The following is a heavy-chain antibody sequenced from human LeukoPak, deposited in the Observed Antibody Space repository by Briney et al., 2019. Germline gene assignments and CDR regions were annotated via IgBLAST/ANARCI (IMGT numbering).Heavy chain of an antibody. CDR2: IYTSGST. V-gene: IGHV4-4*07. CDR3: ARESPPYCSSTSCYQELDY. J-gene: IGHJ4*02. CDR1: GGSISSYY. Sequence: PSETLSLTCTVSGGSISSYYWSWIRQPAGKGLEWIGRIYTSGSTNYNPSLKSRVTMSVDTSKNQFSLKLSSVTAADTAVYYCARESPPYCSSTSCYQELDYWGQGTLVTVSS. D-gene: IGHD2-2*01.